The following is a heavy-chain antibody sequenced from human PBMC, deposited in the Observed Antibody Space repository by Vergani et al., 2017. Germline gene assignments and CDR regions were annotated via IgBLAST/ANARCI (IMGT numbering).Heavy chain of an antibody. Sequence: QVQLVQSGAEVKKPGASVKVSCKASGYTFTSYGISWVRQAPGQGLEWMGWISAYNGNTNYAQKLQGRVTMTTDTSTSTAYMELRSLRSDDTAVYYCARDQYYYDSSGYVAADYWGQGTLVTVSS. CDR1: GYTFTSYG. J-gene: IGHJ4*02. CDR3: ARDQYYYDSSGYVAADY. CDR2: ISAYNGNT. V-gene: IGHV1-18*04. D-gene: IGHD3-22*01.